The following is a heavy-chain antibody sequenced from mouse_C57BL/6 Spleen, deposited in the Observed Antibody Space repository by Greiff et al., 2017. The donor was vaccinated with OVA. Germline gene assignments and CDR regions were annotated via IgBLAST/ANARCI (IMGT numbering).Heavy chain of an antibody. D-gene: IGHD2-4*01. CDR1: GYTFTSYW. CDR3: AGDYDDYVYAMDY. J-gene: IGHJ4*01. CDR2: INPSSGYT. Sequence: QVQLQQSGAELAKPGASVKLSCKASGYTFTSYWMHWVKQRPGQGLEWIGYINPSSGYTKYNQKFKDKATLTADKSSSTAYMQLSSLTYEDSAVYYCAGDYDDYVYAMDYWGQGTSVTVSS. V-gene: IGHV1-7*01.